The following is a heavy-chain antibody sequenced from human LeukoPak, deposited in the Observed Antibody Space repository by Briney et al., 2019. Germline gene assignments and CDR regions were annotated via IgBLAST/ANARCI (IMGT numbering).Heavy chain of an antibody. CDR3: ARDLNTATILYGGGYNWFDP. CDR1: GGSFSSYY. V-gene: IGHV4-4*07. CDR2: IYTSGST. J-gene: IGHJ5*02. Sequence: SETLSLTCTVSGGSFSSYYWSWIRQPAGKGLEWIGRIYTSGSTNYNPSLKSRVTMSVDTSKNQFSLKLSSVTAADTAGYYCARDLNTATILYGGGYNWFDPWGQGTLVTVSS. D-gene: IGHD5-18*01.